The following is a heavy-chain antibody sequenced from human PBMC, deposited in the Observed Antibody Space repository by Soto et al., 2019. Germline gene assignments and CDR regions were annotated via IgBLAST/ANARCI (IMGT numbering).Heavy chain of an antibody. CDR3: ARVGNPLDY. CDR2: ISAIDSTM. V-gene: IGHV3-48*03. CDR1: GFTFSYYE. D-gene: IGHD1-1*01. Sequence: GSLRLSCAASGFTFSYYEMNWVRQAPGKGLEWVSYISAIDSTMYYADSVKGRFTISRDNAKNSLYLQMNSLRAEDSALYYCARVGNPLDYWGQGTQVTVSS. J-gene: IGHJ4*02.